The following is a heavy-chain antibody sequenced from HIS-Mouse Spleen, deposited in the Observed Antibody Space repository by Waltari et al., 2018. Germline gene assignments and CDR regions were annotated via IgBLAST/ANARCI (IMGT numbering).Heavy chain of an antibody. CDR1: GFTFSSYA. D-gene: IGHD7-27*01. Sequence: QVQLVESGGGVVQPGRSLRLSCAASGFTFSSYAMHWVRQAPGKGLEWVAVISYDGSKKYYADPVKGRFTISRDNSKNTLYLQMNSLRAEDTAVYYCATSWEGWGFDYWGQGTLVTVSS. J-gene: IGHJ4*02. CDR2: ISYDGSKK. V-gene: IGHV3-30-3*01. CDR3: ATSWEGWGFDY.